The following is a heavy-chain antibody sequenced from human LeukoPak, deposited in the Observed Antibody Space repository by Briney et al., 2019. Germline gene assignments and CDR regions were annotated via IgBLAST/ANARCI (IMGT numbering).Heavy chain of an antibody. Sequence: PGGSLRLSCAASGFSFTSYWMSRVRQAPGQGLEWVANINRDGSEKYYVDPVKGRFTISRDNGKNSLCLQMNSLRAEDTAVYFCARDGSNPYFDYWGQGSLVTVSS. CDR2: INRDGSEK. V-gene: IGHV3-7*01. J-gene: IGHJ4*02. CDR1: GFSFTSYW. D-gene: IGHD6-13*01. CDR3: ARDGSNPYFDY.